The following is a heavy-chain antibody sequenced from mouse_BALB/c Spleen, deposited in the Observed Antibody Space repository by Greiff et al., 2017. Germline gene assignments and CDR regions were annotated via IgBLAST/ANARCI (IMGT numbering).Heavy chain of an antibody. Sequence: VQLKESGAELVKPGASVKLSCTASGSNIKDTYMHWVKQRPEQGLEWIGRIDPANGNTKYDPKFQGKATITADTSSNTAYLQLSSLTSEDTAVYYCAPLWLQRKAWFAYWGQGTLVTVSA. D-gene: IGHD2-2*01. CDR1: GSNIKDTY. CDR2: IDPANGNT. CDR3: APLWLQRKAWFAY. V-gene: IGHV14-3*02. J-gene: IGHJ3*01.